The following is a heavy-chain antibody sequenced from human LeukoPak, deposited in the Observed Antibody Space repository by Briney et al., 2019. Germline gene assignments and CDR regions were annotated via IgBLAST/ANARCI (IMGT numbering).Heavy chain of an antibody. CDR1: GYTXTGYY. CDR3: AREDGSFDY. CDR2: INPISGGT. J-gene: IGHJ4*02. Sequence: ASVKVSCRASGYTXTGYYIHGVRQAPGQGLEWMGWINPISGGTNYAEKFQGRVTTTRDTSINTAYMEVTRLTSDDTAVYYCAREDGSFDYWGQGTLVIVSS. V-gene: IGHV1-2*02. D-gene: IGHD5-24*01.